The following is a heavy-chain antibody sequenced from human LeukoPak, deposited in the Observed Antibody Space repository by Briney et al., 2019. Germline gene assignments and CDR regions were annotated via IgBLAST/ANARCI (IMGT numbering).Heavy chain of an antibody. D-gene: IGHD6-19*01. CDR2: INHSGST. Sequence: SETLSLTCAVYGGSFSGYYWSWIRQPPGKGLEWIGEINHSGSTNYNPSLKSRVTISVDTSKNQFSLKLSSVTAADTAVYYCARRIPTAGFFDSWGQGTLVTVSS. CDR3: ARRIPTAGFFDS. CDR1: GGSFSGYY. V-gene: IGHV4-34*01. J-gene: IGHJ4*02.